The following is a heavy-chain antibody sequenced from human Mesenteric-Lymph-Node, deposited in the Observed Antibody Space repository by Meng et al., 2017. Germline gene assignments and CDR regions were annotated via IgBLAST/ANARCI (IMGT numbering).Heavy chain of an antibody. CDR3: ARDPLAMVRGVGRGWFDP. D-gene: IGHD3-10*01. Sequence: GGSLRLSCEAPGFTFSEYGIHWVCQAPGKGLEWVAVIWFDGSNKYYVDSVKGRFTISRDNSKNTVYLQMNSLRAEDTAVYYCARDPLAMVRGVGRGWFDPWGQGTLVTVSS. CDR1: GFTFSEYG. CDR2: IWFDGSNK. V-gene: IGHV3-33*01. J-gene: IGHJ5*02.